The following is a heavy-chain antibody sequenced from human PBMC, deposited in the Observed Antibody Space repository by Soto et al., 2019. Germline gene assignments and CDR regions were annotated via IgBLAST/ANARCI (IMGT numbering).Heavy chain of an antibody. J-gene: IGHJ4*02. CDR1: GGTFSSYT. Sequence: QVQLVQSGAEVKKPGSSVKVSCKASGGTFSSYTISWVRQAPGQGLEWMGRIIPILGIANYAQKCQGRVTITADKSTSTAYMELSSLRSEDTAVYYCAYSGYDFFDYWGQGTLVTVSS. CDR3: AYSGYDFFDY. V-gene: IGHV1-69*02. CDR2: IIPILGIA. D-gene: IGHD5-12*01.